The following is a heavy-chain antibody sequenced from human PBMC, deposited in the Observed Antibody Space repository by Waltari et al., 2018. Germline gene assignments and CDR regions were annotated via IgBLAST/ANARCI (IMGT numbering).Heavy chain of an antibody. CDR3: ARDSGNTGLGY. CDR2: INPSDGYT. CDR1: GYTFTYYY. V-gene: IGHV1-46*01. Sequence: QVQLVQSGAEVKKPGASVKVACKAAGYTFTYYYLYWVRQAHGQGLEWMGIINPSDGYTSYAQKFQGRVTMTRDTSTSTVYLELSSLRSEDTAVYYCARDSGNTGLGYWGQGTLVTVSS. J-gene: IGHJ4*02. D-gene: IGHD3-10*01.